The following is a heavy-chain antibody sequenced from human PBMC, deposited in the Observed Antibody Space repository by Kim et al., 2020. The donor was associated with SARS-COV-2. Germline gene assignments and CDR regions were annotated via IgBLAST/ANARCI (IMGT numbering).Heavy chain of an antibody. Sequence: PSRKRRVTISVDTSKNQFSLKLRSVTAAETAVYYCAREGFSFGNGYYCDYWGQGTLVTVSS. CDR3: AREGFSFGNGYYCDY. D-gene: IGHD3-10*01. V-gene: IGHV4-59*01. J-gene: IGHJ4*02.